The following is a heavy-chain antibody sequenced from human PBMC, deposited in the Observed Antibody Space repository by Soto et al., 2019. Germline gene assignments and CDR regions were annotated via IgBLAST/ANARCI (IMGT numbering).Heavy chain of an antibody. Sequence: GGSLRLSCAASGFTFSSYGMHWVRQAPGKGLEWVAVIWYDGSNKYYADSVKGRFTISRDNSKNTLYLQMNSLRAEDTAVYYCARGRGSSSGWGLYYFDYWGQGTLVTVSS. D-gene: IGHD6-19*01. J-gene: IGHJ4*02. CDR1: GFTFSSYG. V-gene: IGHV3-33*01. CDR2: IWYDGSNK. CDR3: ARGRGSSSGWGLYYFDY.